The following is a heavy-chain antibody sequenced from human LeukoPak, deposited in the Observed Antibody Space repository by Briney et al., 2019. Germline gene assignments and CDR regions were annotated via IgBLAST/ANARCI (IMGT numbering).Heavy chain of an antibody. V-gene: IGHV3-33*01. CDR2: IWYDGSNK. J-gene: IGHJ4*02. D-gene: IGHD3-10*01. CDR3: ARDGVGYYGSGSYYNRYFDY. CDR1: GFTFSSYG. Sequence: GGSLRLSCAASGFTFSSYGMHWVRQAPGKGLEWVAVIWYDGSNKYYADPVKGRFTISRDNSKNTLYLQMNSLRAEDTAVYYCARDGVGYYGSGSYYNRYFDYWGQGTLATVSS.